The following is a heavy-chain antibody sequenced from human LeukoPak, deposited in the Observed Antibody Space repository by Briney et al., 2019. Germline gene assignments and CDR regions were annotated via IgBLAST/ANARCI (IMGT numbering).Heavy chain of an antibody. CDR3: ARDGSGRYYNYFDY. Sequence: AAVKGSCTASVGTFGSYAISWVRRAPGQGQAWMGGVIPIFGTANYAQKVQRRVTITADESTSTAYMELSSLRSESTAVYYCARDGSGRYYNYFDYWGQGTLVTVSS. V-gene: IGHV1-69*13. CDR1: VGTFGSYA. D-gene: IGHD3-10*01. CDR2: VIPIFGTA. J-gene: IGHJ4*02.